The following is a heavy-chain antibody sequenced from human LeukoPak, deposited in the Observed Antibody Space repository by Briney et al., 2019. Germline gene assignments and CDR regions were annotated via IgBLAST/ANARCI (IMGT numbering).Heavy chain of an antibody. CDR2: ITSAGRAI. CDR3: TSDIVATSGDF. CDR1: GYTLRDFY. D-gene: IGHD5-12*01. V-gene: IGHV3-11*01. J-gene: IGHJ4*02. Sequence: GGSLRLSCAASGYTLRDFYMCWLRQAPGKGLEWVSYITSAGRAIYYADSVQGRFTISRDNARNSLYLQMNGLRAEDTAVYYSTSDIVATSGDFWGQGTLVTVSS.